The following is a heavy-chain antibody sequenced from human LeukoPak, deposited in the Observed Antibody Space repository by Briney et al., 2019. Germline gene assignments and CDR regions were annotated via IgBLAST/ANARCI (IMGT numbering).Heavy chain of an antibody. CDR2: IYYSGST. V-gene: IGHV4-59*01. CDR3: ARCRIAAPETRYWYFDL. CDR1: GGSISNNY. J-gene: IGHJ2*01. D-gene: IGHD6-13*01. Sequence: SETLSLTCIVSGGSISNNYWSWIRQPPGKGLEWIGYIYYSGSTNHNRSLKSRVNISVDTSKNQFSLNLSSVTAADTGVYYCARCRIAAPETRYWYFDLWGRGTPVTVSS.